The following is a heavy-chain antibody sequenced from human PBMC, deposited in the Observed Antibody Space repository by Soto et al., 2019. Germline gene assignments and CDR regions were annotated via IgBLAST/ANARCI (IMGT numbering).Heavy chain of an antibody. D-gene: IGHD1-26*01. V-gene: IGHV4-38-2*02. CDR3: ARDRRWELPPNWFDP. CDR1: GYSISSGYY. CDR2: IYHSGSP. J-gene: IGHJ5*02. Sequence: SETLSLTCAVSGYSISSGYYWGWIRQPPGKGLEWIGSIYHSGSPYYNPSLKSRVTISVDTSKNQFSLKLSSVTAADTAVYYCARDRRWELPPNWFDPWGQGTLVTVSS.